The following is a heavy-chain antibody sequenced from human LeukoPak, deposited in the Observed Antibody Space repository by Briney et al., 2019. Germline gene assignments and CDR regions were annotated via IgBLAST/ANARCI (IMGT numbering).Heavy chain of an antibody. CDR2: IQYDGGNK. CDR1: GFTFSSYG. V-gene: IGHV3-30*18. Sequence: GRSLRLSCAASGFTFSSYGMHWVRQAPGKGLEWVAFIQYDGGNKYYAESVKGRFTISRDNSKNTQYLQMNSLRPEDTAVYYCAKDRELLWFGEGDYWGQGTLVTVSS. D-gene: IGHD3-10*01. J-gene: IGHJ4*02. CDR3: AKDRELLWFGEGDY.